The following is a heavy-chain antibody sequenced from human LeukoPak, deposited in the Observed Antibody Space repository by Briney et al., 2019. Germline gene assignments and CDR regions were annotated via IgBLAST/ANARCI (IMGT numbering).Heavy chain of an antibody. CDR3: ARGNLRAYKDGWSMDV. CDR1: EFTFSSYE. V-gene: IGHV3-48*03. CDR2: IGSSDSVT. D-gene: IGHD6-19*01. J-gene: IGHJ6*02. Sequence: HPGGSLRLSCAASEFTFSSYEMNWVRQAPGKGLEWVSYIGSSDSVTYYADPVKDRFTISRDNAKNSLFLQMNSLRAEDTAVYYCARGNLRAYKDGWSMDVWGQGTTVTVSS.